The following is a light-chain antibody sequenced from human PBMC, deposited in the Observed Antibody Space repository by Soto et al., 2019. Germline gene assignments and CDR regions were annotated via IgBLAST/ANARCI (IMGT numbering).Light chain of an antibody. V-gene: IGKV3-15*01. CDR1: QSIGSN. CDR2: GAS. CDR3: QQYLNWPWT. Sequence: EIVVTQSPATMSVSPGKRATLSCRASQSIGSNLAWYQQKPGQAPRLLIYGASSKATGIPARFSGSESATEFTLTISSLQSEDFAVYYCQQYLNWPWTFGQGTKVEIK. J-gene: IGKJ1*01.